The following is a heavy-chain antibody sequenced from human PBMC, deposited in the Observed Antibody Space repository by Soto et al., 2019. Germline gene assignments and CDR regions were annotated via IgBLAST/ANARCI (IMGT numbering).Heavy chain of an antibody. V-gene: IGHV3-66*01. CDR1: GFIVSGNF. CDR3: ARGNGYNNAFDI. Sequence: EVQLVESGGGLVQPGGSLRLSCVASGFIVSGNFMSWVRQAPGKGLEWLSVIYSGGSTYYADSVKDRFTNSRDNSKNTLYLQMISLRAEATAVYYCARGNGYNNAFDIWGQGTLVTVSS. D-gene: IGHD5-12*01. CDR2: IYSGGST. J-gene: IGHJ3*02.